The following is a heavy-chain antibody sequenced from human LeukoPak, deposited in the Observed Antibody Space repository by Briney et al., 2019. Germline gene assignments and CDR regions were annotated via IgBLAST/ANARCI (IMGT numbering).Heavy chain of an antibody. Sequence: SQTLPLTCTVSGGSISSGSHYWSWIRQPAGKGLEWIGRIYTSGSTNYNPSLKSRVTISVDTSKNQFSLKLSSVTAADTAVYYCARENCSGGTCYTVGGDWFDPWGQGTLVTVSS. CDR3: ARENCSGGTCYTVGGDWFDP. J-gene: IGHJ5*02. V-gene: IGHV4-61*02. CDR2: IYTSGST. D-gene: IGHD2-15*01. CDR1: GGSISSGSHY.